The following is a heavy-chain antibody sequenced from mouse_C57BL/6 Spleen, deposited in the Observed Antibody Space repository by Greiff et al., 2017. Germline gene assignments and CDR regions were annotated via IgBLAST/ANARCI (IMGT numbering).Heavy chain of an antibody. CDR1: GFSLTSYG. V-gene: IGHV2-6*03. CDR3: AKHEELRNAMDY. CDR2: IRSDGST. J-gene: IGHJ4*01. Sequence: QVQLKEPGPGLVAPSPTLSFSCTASGFSLTSYGVHWVRQPPGKGLEWLVVIRSDGSTTYNSALKSRLSISKDHSKSQAFLKMNRLQTDDTAMYCGAKHEELRNAMDYRGQGASVTVYS. D-gene: IGHD2-4*01.